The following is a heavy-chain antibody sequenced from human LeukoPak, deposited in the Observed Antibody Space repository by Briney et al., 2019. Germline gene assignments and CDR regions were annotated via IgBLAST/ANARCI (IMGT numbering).Heavy chain of an antibody. CDR1: GFTFSSYA. CDR3: ARGNFYSGSGSSPLDY. Sequence: GGSLRLSCAASGFTFSSYAMSWVRQAPGKGLEWVSTISGSGGSTNHADSVKGRFTISRDDSKNTLYPQMNSLRAEDTAVYYCARGNFYSGSGSSPLDYWGQGTLVTVSS. V-gene: IGHV3-23*01. CDR2: ISGSGGST. D-gene: IGHD3-10*01. J-gene: IGHJ4*02.